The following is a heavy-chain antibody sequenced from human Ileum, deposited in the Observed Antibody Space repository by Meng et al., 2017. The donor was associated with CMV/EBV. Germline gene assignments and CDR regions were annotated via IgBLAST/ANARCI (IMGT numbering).Heavy chain of an antibody. V-gene: IGHV3-30*04. Sequence: SGFIFTEYAMVWVRQAPGKGLEWLAVVSYDGSNRYLPGSVKDRFIISRDNSKNTLYLEMNRLRPEDTAVYYCARRWRANMPIHHFDSWGQGVLVTVSS. CDR3: ARRWRANMPIHHFDS. CDR2: VSYDGSNR. CDR1: GFIFTEYA. D-gene: IGHD2-2*01. J-gene: IGHJ4*02.